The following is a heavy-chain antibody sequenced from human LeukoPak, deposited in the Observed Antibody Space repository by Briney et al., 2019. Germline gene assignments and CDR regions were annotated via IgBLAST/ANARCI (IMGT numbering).Heavy chain of an antibody. CDR3: ARDLWDIVATIRAGYFDY. CDR2: INTNTGNP. J-gene: IGHJ4*02. V-gene: IGHV7-4-1*02. CDR1: GYTFTSYG. D-gene: IGHD5-12*01. Sequence: ASVKVSCKASGYTFTSYGISWVRQAPGQGLEWMGWINTNTGNPTYAQGFTGRFVFSLDTSVSTAYLQISSLKAEDTAVYYCARDLWDIVATIRAGYFDYWGQGTLVTVSS.